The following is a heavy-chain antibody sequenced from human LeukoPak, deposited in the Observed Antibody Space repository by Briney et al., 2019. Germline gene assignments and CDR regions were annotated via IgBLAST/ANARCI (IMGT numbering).Heavy chain of an antibody. CDR1: GGSISSSSYY. CDR3: ARRALGTSWYFDL. D-gene: IGHD7-27*01. Sequence: SETLSLTCTVSGGSISSSSYYWGWIRQPPGKGLQWIGSIYYTGNTFYNPSLNSRVTISVDTSNNQYSLKLSSVTAADTAVYYCARRALGTSWYFDLWGRGTLVTVSS. V-gene: IGHV4-39*01. J-gene: IGHJ2*01. CDR2: IYYTGNT.